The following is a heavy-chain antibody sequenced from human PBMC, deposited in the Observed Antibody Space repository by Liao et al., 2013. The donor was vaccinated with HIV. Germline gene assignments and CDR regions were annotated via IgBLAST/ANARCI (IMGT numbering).Heavy chain of an antibody. V-gene: IGHV4-34*01. Sequence: QVQLQQWGAGLLKPSETLSLTCAVYGGSFSGYYWSWIRQPPGKGLEWIGEINHSGSTNYNPSLKSRVAISVDTSKNQFSLNLSSVTAADTAVYYCARDLRQWLANDWFAPWGQGTL. J-gene: IGHJ5*02. CDR1: GGSFSGYY. CDR3: ARDLRQWLANDWFAP. D-gene: IGHD6-19*01. CDR2: INHSGST.